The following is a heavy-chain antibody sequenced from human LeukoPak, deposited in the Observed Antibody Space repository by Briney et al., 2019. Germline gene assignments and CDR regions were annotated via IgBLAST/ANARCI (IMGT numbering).Heavy chain of an antibody. V-gene: IGHV1-18*01. D-gene: IGHD3-16*02. CDR3: AHMYDYVWGSYRSDAFDI. Sequence: GASVKVSCKASGYTFTSYGISWVRQAPGQGLEWMGWISAYNGNTNYAQKLQGRVTMTTDTSTSTAYMELRSLRSDDTAVYYCAHMYDYVWGSYRSDAFDIWGQGTMVTVSS. CDR1: GYTFTSYG. J-gene: IGHJ3*02. CDR2: ISAYNGNT.